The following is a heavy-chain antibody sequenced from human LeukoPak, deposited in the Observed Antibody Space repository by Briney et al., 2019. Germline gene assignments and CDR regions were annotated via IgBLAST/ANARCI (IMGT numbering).Heavy chain of an antibody. Sequence: PGGSLRLSCAASGFSFSSHGMSWVRQAPGKGLEWVSGIIGGAGSTYYADSVKGRFTISRDISKNTLYLQMNSLRAEDTAMYYCARRAGGYSHPYDYWGQGILVTVSS. V-gene: IGHV3-23*01. J-gene: IGHJ4*02. D-gene: IGHD4-23*01. CDR2: IIGGAGST. CDR3: ARRAGGYSHPYDY. CDR1: GFSFSSHG.